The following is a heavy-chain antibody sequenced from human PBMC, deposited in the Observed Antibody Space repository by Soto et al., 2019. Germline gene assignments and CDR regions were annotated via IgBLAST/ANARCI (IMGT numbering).Heavy chain of an antibody. CDR3: ARGFVAMAPRPGMDV. Sequence: SVKVSCKASGGTFSSYAISWVRQAPGQGLEWMGGIIPIFGTANYAQKFQGRVTITADKSTSTAYMELSSLRSEDTAVYYCARGFVAMAPRPGMDVWGQGTTVTVYS. CDR2: IIPIFGTA. J-gene: IGHJ6*02. V-gene: IGHV1-69*06. CDR1: GGTFSSYA. D-gene: IGHD5-12*01.